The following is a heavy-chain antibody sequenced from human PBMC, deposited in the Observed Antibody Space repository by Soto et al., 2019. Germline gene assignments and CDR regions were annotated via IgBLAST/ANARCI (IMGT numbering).Heavy chain of an antibody. D-gene: IGHD3-22*01. CDR1: GFSLSTSGMC. CDR3: ARIRLYDSSGYYYDY. J-gene: IGHJ4*02. CDR2: IDWDDDK. V-gene: IGHV2-70*01. Sequence: SGPTLVNPTQTLTLTRTFSGFSLSTSGMCVSWIRQPPGKALEWLALIDWDDDKYYSTSLKTRLTISKDTSKNQVVLTMTNMDPVDTATYYCARIRLYDSSGYYYDYWGQGTLVTVSS.